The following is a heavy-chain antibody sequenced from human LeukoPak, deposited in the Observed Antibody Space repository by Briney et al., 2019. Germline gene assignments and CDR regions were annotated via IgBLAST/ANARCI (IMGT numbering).Heavy chain of an antibody. CDR2: ISTSSSYI. J-gene: IGHJ4*02. V-gene: IGHV3-21*01. CDR3: ARDRDWNSGFDY. Sequence: GGSLRLSCAASGFTLSTYNMKWVRQAPRKGLEWVSSISTSSSYIYYADSVKGRFTISRDNARNSLYLQMNSLRAEDTAVYYCARDRDWNSGFDYWGQGTLVTVSP. CDR1: GFTLSTYN. D-gene: IGHD1-7*01.